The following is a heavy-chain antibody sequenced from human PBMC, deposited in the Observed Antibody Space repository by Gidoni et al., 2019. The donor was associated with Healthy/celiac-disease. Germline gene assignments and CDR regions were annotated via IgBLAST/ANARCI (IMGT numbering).Heavy chain of an antibody. Sequence: VQLVESGGGVVQPGRSLRLSCAASGFTFSSYAMHWVRQAPGKGLEWVAVISYDGSNKYYADSVKGRFTISRDNSKNTLYLQMNSLRAEDTAVYYCARDPYSSSWYRNLGFDYWGQGTLVTVSS. D-gene: IGHD6-13*01. J-gene: IGHJ4*02. V-gene: IGHV3-30-3*01. CDR2: ISYDGSNK. CDR1: GFTFSSYA. CDR3: ARDPYSSSWYRNLGFDY.